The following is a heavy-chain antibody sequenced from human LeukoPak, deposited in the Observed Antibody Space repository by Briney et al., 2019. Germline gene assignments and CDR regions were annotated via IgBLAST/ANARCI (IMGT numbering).Heavy chain of an antibody. J-gene: IGHJ6*04. D-gene: IGHD4-17*01. CDR1: GGTFSSYA. Sequence: SVKVSCKASGGTFSSYAISWVRQAPGQGLEWMGGIIPIFGTANYAQKFQGRVTITGDESTSTAYMELSSLRSEDTAVYYCARDGMTTVTTGEYARQRYYGMDVWGKGTTVTVSS. CDR2: IIPIFGTA. V-gene: IGHV1-69*13. CDR3: ARDGMTTVTTGEYARQRYYGMDV.